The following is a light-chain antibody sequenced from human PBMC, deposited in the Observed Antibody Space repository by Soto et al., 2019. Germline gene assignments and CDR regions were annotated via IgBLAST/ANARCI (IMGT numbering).Light chain of an antibody. Sequence: EIVLTQSPATLSLSPGERATLSCRASLSVGTYLAWYQQRPGQAPRLIIYDASHRATGIPARFSGSGSGTDFTLTISSLEPEDFAFYYWQQRAMLFTFGPGTKVDIK. CDR2: DAS. V-gene: IGKV3-11*01. CDR1: LSVGTY. CDR3: QQRAMLFT. J-gene: IGKJ3*01.